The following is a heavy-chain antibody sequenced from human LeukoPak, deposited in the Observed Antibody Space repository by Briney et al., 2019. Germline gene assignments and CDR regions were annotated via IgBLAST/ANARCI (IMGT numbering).Heavy chain of an antibody. D-gene: IGHD6-13*01. CDR3: ARQEAAVGRIHDY. J-gene: IGHJ4*02. V-gene: IGHV4-61*02. CDR1: GGSISSGSYY. Sequence: SQTLSLTCTVSGGSISSGSYYWSWTRQPAGKGLEWIGRIYTSGSTNYNPSLKSRVTISVDTSKNQFSLKLSSVTAADTAVYYCARQEAAVGRIHDYWGQGTLVTVSS. CDR2: IYTSGST.